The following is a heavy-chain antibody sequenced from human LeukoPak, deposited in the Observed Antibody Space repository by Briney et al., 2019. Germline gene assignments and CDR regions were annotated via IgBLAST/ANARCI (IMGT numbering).Heavy chain of an antibody. CDR2: ISPYNGNT. V-gene: IGHV1-18*01. J-gene: IGHJ4*02. D-gene: IGHD3-22*01. CDR3: ATLAQDYYDSSGYF. Sequence: ASVTVSCKASGYPFTTYGISWLRQAPGQGLEGVGWISPYNGNTDYAQKVQGRVTMTTDTSTSTAHMQLRRLRSDDTAVYYCATLAQDYYDSSGYFWGQGTPLTVSS. CDR1: GYPFTTYG.